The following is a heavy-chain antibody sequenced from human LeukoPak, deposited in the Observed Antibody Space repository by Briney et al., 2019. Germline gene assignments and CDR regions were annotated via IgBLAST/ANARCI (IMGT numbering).Heavy chain of an antibody. CDR2: INNDGTNI. V-gene: IGHV3-74*01. D-gene: IGHD1-14*01. Sequence: GGSLRLSCAASGFGPSSYWMYWFRQAPGKGLVRVSRINNDGTNINNPDSGKGRFTISRDNAKNTLYLQMNSLRVEDTAVYYCTTVTYYNSRAPGDYWGQGTLVTVSS. J-gene: IGHJ4*02. CDR3: TTVTYYNSRAPGDY. CDR1: GFGPSSYW.